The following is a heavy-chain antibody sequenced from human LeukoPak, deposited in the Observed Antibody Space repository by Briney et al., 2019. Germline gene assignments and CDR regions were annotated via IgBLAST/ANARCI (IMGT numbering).Heavy chain of an antibody. V-gene: IGHV3-64D*09. D-gene: IGHD1-26*01. J-gene: IGHJ4*02. Sequence: GGSLRLSCSASGFTFSSYAIHWVRQAPGKGLEYVTAISSNGGSTYYADSVKGRFTISRDNSKNTLYLQMNSLRAEDTAVYYCVKDRPISGRWAGGLNDYWGQGTLVTVSS. CDR3: VKDRPISGRWAGGLNDY. CDR2: ISSNGGST. CDR1: GFTFSSYA.